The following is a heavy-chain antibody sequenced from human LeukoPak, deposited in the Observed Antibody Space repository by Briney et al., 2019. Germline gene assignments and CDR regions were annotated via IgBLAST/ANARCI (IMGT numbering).Heavy chain of an antibody. J-gene: IGHJ4*02. CDR3: AKGGIEVTAPDC. V-gene: IGHV3-23*01. Sequence: GGSLRLSCAASGFTFNAYAMSWVRQAPGKGLEWVSAISGGGVSTYFADSVKGRFTISRDNSKNTLYLQMSSLRVEDTAVYYCAKGGIEVTAPDCWGQGTLVTVSS. CDR2: ISGGGVST. CDR1: GFTFNAYA. D-gene: IGHD3-10*01.